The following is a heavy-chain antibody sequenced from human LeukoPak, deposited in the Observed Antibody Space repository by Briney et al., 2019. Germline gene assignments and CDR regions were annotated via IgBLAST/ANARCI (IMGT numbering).Heavy chain of an antibody. J-gene: IGHJ4*02. D-gene: IGHD3-10*01. Sequence: LPGGSLRLSCAASGFTFSSHAMSWVRQAPGKGLEWVSAISGSGGSTYYADSVKGRFTISRDNSKNTLYLQMNSLRAEDTAVYYCAKRQRGYYYGSGSSDYWGQGTLVTVSS. V-gene: IGHV3-23*01. CDR1: GFTFSSHA. CDR2: ISGSGGST. CDR3: AKRQRGYYYGSGSSDY.